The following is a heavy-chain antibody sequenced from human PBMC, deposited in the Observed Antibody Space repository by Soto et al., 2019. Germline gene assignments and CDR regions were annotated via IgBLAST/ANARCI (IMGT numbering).Heavy chain of an antibody. CDR1: GYTFTSYG. Sequence: QVQLVQSGAEVKKPGASVKVSCKASGYTFTSYGISWVRQAPGQGLEWMGWISAYNGNTNYAQKLQGRVTMTTGTSTSTADMELRSLRSDDTAVYYWARVAPAKGAFDIWGQGTMVTVSS. CDR3: ARVAPAKGAFDI. J-gene: IGHJ3*02. CDR2: ISAYNGNT. V-gene: IGHV1-18*01. D-gene: IGHD2-21*01.